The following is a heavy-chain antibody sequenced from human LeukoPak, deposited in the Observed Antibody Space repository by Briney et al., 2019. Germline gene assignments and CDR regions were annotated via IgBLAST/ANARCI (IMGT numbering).Heavy chain of an antibody. J-gene: IGHJ4*02. CDR3: ARDSEFDSSGYSPPLQY. D-gene: IGHD3-22*01. CDR1: GFTFSNYG. Sequence: GGSLRLSCAASGFTFSNYGMHWVRQTPGKGLEWVSFIWYDGSDKYYADPVKGRFTISRDNSKNTLYLQMNSLRAEDTAVYYCARDSEFDSSGYSPPLQYWGQGTLVTVSS. V-gene: IGHV3-33*01. CDR2: IWYDGSDK.